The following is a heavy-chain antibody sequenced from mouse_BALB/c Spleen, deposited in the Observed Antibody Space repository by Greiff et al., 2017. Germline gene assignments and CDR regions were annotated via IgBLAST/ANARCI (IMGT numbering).Heavy chain of an antibody. J-gene: IGHJ3*01. CDR2: INPSNGRT. V-gene: IGHV1S81*02. CDR1: GYTFTSYW. Sequence: QVQLQQPGAELVKPGASVKLSCKASGYTFTSYWMHWVKQRPGQGLEWIGEINPSNGRTNYNEKFKSKATLTVDKSSSTAYMQLSSLTSEDSAVYYCARWGDYDEEGFAYWGQGTLVTVSA. CDR3: ARWGDYDEEGFAY. D-gene: IGHD2-4*01.